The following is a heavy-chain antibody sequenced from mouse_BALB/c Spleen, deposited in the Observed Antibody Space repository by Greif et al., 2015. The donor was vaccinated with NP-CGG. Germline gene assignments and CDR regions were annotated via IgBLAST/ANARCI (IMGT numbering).Heavy chain of an antibody. D-gene: IGHD1-2*01. Sequence: VMLVESGPGLAAPSQSLSITCTVSGFSLTSYGVHWVRQPPGKGLEWLGVIWAGGSTNYNSALMSRLSISKDNSKSQVFLKMNSLQTDDTAMYYCARATLLRLPDYFDYWGQGTTLTVSS. J-gene: IGHJ2*01. CDR3: ARATLLRLPDYFDY. CDR2: IWAGGST. V-gene: IGHV2-9*02. CDR1: GFSLTSYG.